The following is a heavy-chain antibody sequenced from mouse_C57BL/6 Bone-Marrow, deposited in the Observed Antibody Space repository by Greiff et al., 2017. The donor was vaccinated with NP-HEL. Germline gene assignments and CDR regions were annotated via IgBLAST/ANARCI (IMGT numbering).Heavy chain of an antibody. CDR1: GFTFRSYD. CDR3: ARQGYYYGSSYAMDY. V-gene: IGHV5-6*01. D-gene: IGHD1-1*01. J-gene: IGHJ4*01. Sequence: EVQLQESGGDLVKPGGSLKLSCAASGFTFRSYDLSWVRQTPDKRLEWVATISSGGRYTYYPARVKGRFTISRDNAKNTLYLQMSSLKSEDTAMYYCARQGYYYGSSYAMDYWGQGTSVTVSS. CDR2: ISSGGRYT.